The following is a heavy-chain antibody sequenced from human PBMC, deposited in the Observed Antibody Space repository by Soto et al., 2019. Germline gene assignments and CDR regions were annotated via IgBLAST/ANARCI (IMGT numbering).Heavy chain of an antibody. CDR2: IISNSDTI. CDR1: GFSFSTYN. CDR3: ARDLSGYNVIFDY. Sequence: GGSLRLSCAASGFSFSTYNMNWVRQAPGKGLEWVSFIISNSDTIYYADSVKGRFTISRDNAKNSLYLQMNGLRDEDTAVYYCARDLSGYNVIFDYWGQGTLVTVSS. J-gene: IGHJ4*02. V-gene: IGHV3-48*02. D-gene: IGHD5-12*01.